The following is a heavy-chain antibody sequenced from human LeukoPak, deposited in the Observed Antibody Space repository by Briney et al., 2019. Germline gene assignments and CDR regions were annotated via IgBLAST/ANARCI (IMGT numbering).Heavy chain of an antibody. CDR2: IYYSGST. J-gene: IGHJ4*02. V-gene: IGHV4-31*03. Sequence: TLSLTCTVSGGSISSGGYYWSWIRQHPGKGLEWIGYIYYSGSTYYNPSLKSRVTISEGTSKNQFSLKLSSVTAADTAVYYCASRIDYSYGIDYWGQGTLVTVSS. D-gene: IGHD5-18*01. CDR1: GGSISSGGYY. CDR3: ASRIDYSYGIDY.